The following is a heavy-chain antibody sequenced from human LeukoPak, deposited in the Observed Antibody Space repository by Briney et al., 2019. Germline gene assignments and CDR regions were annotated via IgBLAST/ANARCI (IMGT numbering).Heavy chain of an antibody. CDR2: IYYSGST. V-gene: IGHV4-59*01. Sequence: PSETLSLTCTVSGGSINSYWSWIRQPPGKGLEWIGYIYYSGSTNYNPSLKSRVTISVDTSKNQFSLKLSSVTAADTAVYYCARGRGDLPFDPWGQGTLVTVSS. CDR1: GGSINSY. J-gene: IGHJ5*02. D-gene: IGHD2-21*02. CDR3: ARGRGDLPFDP.